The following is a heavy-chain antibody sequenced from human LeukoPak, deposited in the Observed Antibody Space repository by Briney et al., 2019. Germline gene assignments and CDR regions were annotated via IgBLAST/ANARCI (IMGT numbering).Heavy chain of an antibody. CDR3: ARTWAKRWLQTRDYYYYYGMDV. V-gene: IGHV1-18*01. CDR1: GYTFTSYG. Sequence: ASVKVSCKASGYTFTSYGISWVRQAPGRGLEWMGWISAYNGNTNYAQKLQGRVTMTTDTSTSTAYMELRSLRSDDTAVYYCARTWAKRWLQTRDYYYYYGMDVWGQGTTVTVSS. D-gene: IGHD5-24*01. CDR2: ISAYNGNT. J-gene: IGHJ6*02.